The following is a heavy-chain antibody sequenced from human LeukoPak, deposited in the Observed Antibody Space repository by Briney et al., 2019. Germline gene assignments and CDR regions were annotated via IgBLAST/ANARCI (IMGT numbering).Heavy chain of an antibody. J-gene: IGHJ4*02. Sequence: GRSLRLSCAASGFSFSSSGMHWVRQTPGKGLEWLGALTYGGTNRHYADSVKGRFTISGDNSKSTLYLQMNSLRVEDTAVYYCVKEQSTGYYRVADYWGQGTLVTVSS. CDR3: VKEQSTGYYRVADY. CDR1: GFSFSSSG. V-gene: IGHV3-30*18. D-gene: IGHD1-26*01. CDR2: LTYGGTNR.